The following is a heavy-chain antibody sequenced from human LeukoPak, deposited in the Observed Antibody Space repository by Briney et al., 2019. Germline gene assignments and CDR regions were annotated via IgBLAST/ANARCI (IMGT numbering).Heavy chain of an antibody. CDR2: ISGSGGST. CDR1: GFTFSSYA. V-gene: IGHV3-23*01. CDR3: AKETVVVVAATPDAFDV. Sequence: GGSLRLSCAASGFTFSSYAMSWVRQAPGKGLEWVSGISGSGGSTHYADSVKDRFTISRDNSKNTLYLQMNSLRAEDTAVYYCAKETVVVVAATPDAFDVWGQGTMVTVSS. D-gene: IGHD2-15*01. J-gene: IGHJ3*01.